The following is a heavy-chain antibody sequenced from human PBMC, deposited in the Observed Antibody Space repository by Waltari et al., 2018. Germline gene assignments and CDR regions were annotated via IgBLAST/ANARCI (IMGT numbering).Heavy chain of an antibody. J-gene: IGHJ4*02. Sequence: EVQLVEYGGGLVQPGGYLRPSCAASGLSFSSYWMTWFSQAPGTGLDWVATIKPDGSGKFYVDSVKGRFSISRDNAKISLYLQMNSLRAEDTAIFYCARMGAGRAPDYWGQGTLVTVSS. CDR2: IKPDGSGK. D-gene: IGHD3-16*01. V-gene: IGHV3-7*03. CDR1: GLSFSSYW. CDR3: ARMGAGRAPDY.